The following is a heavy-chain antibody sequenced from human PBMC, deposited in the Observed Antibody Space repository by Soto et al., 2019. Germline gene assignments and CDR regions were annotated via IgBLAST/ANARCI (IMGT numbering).Heavy chain of an antibody. D-gene: IGHD2-2*01. J-gene: IGHJ6*02. CDR3: ARVTSGYCISTSCPYYYYYGMDV. CDR1: GGSISSSNW. CDR2: IYHSGST. V-gene: IGHV4-4*02. Sequence: PSETLSLTCAVSGGSISSSNWWSWVRQPPGKGLEWIGEIYHSGSTNYNPSLKSRVTISVDKSKNQFSLKLSSVTAADTAVYYCARVTSGYCISTSCPYYYYYGMDVWGQGTTVTVSS.